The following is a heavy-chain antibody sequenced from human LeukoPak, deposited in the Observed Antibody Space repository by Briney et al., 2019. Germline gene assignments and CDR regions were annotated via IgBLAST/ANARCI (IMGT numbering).Heavy chain of an antibody. Sequence: PGGSLRLPCAASGFTFSSYAMSWVRQAPGKGLEWVSAISGSGGSTYYADSVKGRFTISRDNSKNTLYLQMNSLRAEDTAVYYCAKDIGGPTGYKYYYYMDVWGKGTTVTVSS. CDR1: GFTFSSYA. J-gene: IGHJ6*03. CDR3: AKDIGGPTGYKYYYYMDV. D-gene: IGHD1-26*01. CDR2: ISGSGGST. V-gene: IGHV3-23*01.